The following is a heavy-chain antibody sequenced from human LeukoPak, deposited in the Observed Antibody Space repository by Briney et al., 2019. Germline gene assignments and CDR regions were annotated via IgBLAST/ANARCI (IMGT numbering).Heavy chain of an antibody. V-gene: IGHV3-66*02. CDR1: GFTVSSNY. Sequence: GGSLRLSCAASGFTVSSNYMSWVRQAPGKGLEWVSVIYSGGSTYYADSVKGRFTISRDNSKNTLYLQMNSLRAEDTAVYYCATFKASLGLDPWGQGTLVTVSS. J-gene: IGHJ5*02. CDR2: IYSGGST. CDR3: ATFKASLGLDP.